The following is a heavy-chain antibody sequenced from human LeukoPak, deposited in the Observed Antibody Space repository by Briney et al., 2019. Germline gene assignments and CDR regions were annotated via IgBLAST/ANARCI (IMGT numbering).Heavy chain of an antibody. Sequence: SETLSLTCTVSGYSISSGYYWGWIRQPPGKGLEWIGSIYYSGSTYYNPSLKSRVTISVDTSKNQFSLKLSSVTAADTTVYYCARPYYYDSSGYYLGYWFDPWGQGTLVTVSS. CDR2: IYYSGST. D-gene: IGHD3-22*01. J-gene: IGHJ5*02. CDR3: ARPYYYDSSGYYLGYWFDP. CDR1: GYSISSGYY. V-gene: IGHV4-38-2*02.